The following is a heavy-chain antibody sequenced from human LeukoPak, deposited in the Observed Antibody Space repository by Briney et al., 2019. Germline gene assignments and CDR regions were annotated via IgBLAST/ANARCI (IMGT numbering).Heavy chain of an antibody. V-gene: IGHV3-49*03. D-gene: IGHD3-16*01. CDR3: TRDPVMIEGV. CDR1: GFTLGDYT. J-gene: IGHJ6*02. CDR2: IRDRADGGTT. Sequence: GGSLRLSCTSSGFTLGDYTMTWMRQAPGKGLEWVGFIRDRADGGTTEFAASVKDRFTISRDDSKSIAYLHMNNLKIEDAGVYYCTRDPVMIEGVWGQGTTVIVSS.